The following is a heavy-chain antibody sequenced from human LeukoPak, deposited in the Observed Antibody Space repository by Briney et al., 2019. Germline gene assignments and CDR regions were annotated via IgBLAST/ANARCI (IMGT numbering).Heavy chain of an antibody. CDR3: ASKYSSSWYHKFDY. CDR2: INPNSGGT. J-gene: IGHJ4*02. D-gene: IGHD6-13*01. CDR1: GYTFTGYY. Sequence: GASVKVSCKASGYTFTGYYMHWVRQAPGQGLEWMGWINPNSGGTNYAQKFQGRVTMTRDTSISTAYMELSRLRSDDTAVYYCASKYSSSWYHKFDYWGQGTLVTVSS. V-gene: IGHV1-2*02.